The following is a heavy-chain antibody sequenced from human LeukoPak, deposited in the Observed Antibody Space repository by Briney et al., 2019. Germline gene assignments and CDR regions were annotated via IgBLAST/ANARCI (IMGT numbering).Heavy chain of an antibody. CDR2: IYRSGST. J-gene: IGHJ4*02. V-gene: IGHV4-38-2*02. CDR3: ARRHSSGWFYY. D-gene: IGHD6-19*01. Sequence: PSETLSLTCTVSGCSISNGYYWDWIRQPPGRGLEWIGNIYRSGSTSYNPSLKSRVTISVDTSKNQFSLKVNSVTAADTAVYYCARRHSSGWFYYWGQGTLVTVSS. CDR1: GCSISNGYY.